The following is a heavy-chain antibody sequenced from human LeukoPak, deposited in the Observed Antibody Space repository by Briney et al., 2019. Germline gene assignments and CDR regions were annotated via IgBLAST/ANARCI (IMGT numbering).Heavy chain of an antibody. CDR2: INPNSGGT. CDR1: GYTFTGYY. Sequence: GASVKVSCKASGYTFTGYYMHWVRQAPGQGLEWMGWINPNSGGTNYAQKFQGRVTMTRDTSISTAYMELSRLRSDDTAVYYCARDRGLLWFGEFSFDPWGQGTLVTVSS. V-gene: IGHV1-2*02. J-gene: IGHJ5*02. CDR3: ARDRGLLWFGEFSFDP. D-gene: IGHD3-10*01.